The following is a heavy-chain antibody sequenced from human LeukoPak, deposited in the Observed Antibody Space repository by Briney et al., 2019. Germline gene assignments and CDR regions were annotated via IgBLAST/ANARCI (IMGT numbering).Heavy chain of an antibody. Sequence: GGSLRLSCAASGFTFSSYWMSWVRQAPGKGLEWVANIKQDGSEKYYVDSVKGRFTISRDNAKNSLYLQMNSLRAEDTAVYYCATGEGYDFWSGYYDPGGYWGQGTLVTVSS. D-gene: IGHD3-3*01. CDR1: GFTFSSYW. V-gene: IGHV3-7*01. J-gene: IGHJ4*02. CDR3: ATGEGYDFWSGYYDPGGY. CDR2: IKQDGSEK.